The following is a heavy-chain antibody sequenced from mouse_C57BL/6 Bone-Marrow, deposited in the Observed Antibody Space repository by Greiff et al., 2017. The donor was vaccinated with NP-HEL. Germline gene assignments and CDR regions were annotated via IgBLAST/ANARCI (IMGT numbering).Heavy chain of an antibody. V-gene: IGHV1-72*01. J-gene: IGHJ4*01. CDR3: ARAHYYGSPHYYAMDY. CDR2: IDPNSGGT. Sequence: VQLQQPGAELVKPGASVKLSCKASGYTFTSYWMHWVKQRPGGGREWIGRIDPNSGGTKYNEKFKSKATLTVDKPSSTAYMQLSSLTSEDSAVYYCARAHYYGSPHYYAMDYWGQGTSVTVSS. D-gene: IGHD1-1*01. CDR1: GYTFTSYW.